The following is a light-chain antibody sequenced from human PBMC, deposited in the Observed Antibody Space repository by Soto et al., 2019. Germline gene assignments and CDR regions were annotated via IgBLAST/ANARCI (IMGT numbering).Light chain of an antibody. CDR3: QQYNNWPGT. Sequence: DILMTQSPATLSLSPGGRATLSCRASQSVSSNLAWYQQKPGQAHRLLIQRASTRATGIPARFSGSGSGTEFTLTISSLQSEDFAVYFCQQYNNWPGTFGQGTKVDIK. J-gene: IGKJ1*01. CDR2: RAS. CDR1: QSVSSN. V-gene: IGKV3-15*01.